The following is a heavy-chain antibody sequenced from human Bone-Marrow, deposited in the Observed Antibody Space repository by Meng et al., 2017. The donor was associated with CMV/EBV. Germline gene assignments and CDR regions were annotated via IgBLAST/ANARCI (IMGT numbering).Heavy chain of an antibody. CDR2: IYASGTA. J-gene: IGHJ4*01. Sequence: GGSLRLSCAASGFTVSSSYMNWVRQAPGKGPEWVSIIYASGTAYYADSVKGRFTISRDNLKNTLYLQMDRLRAEDTAVYYCARDRGELMYYFDYWGPGNLVTCYS. CDR3: ARDRGELMYYFDY. D-gene: IGHD1-26*01. V-gene: IGHV3-53*01. CDR1: GFTVSSSY.